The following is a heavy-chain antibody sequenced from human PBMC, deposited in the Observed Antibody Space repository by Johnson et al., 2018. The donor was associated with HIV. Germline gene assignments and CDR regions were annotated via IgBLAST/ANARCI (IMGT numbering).Heavy chain of an antibody. CDR2: ISSSGSTI. Sequence: VQLVESGGGVVRPGGSPRLSCAASGFTFDDYGMSWVRQVPGKGLEWVSYISSSGSTIYYADSVKGRFTLSRDNAKKSLYLQMNSLRAEDTALYYCAKDWSRTVGATLGPGAFDIWGQGTMVTV. J-gene: IGHJ3*02. V-gene: IGHV3-48*04. CDR3: AKDWSRTVGATLGPGAFDI. CDR1: GFTFDDYG. D-gene: IGHD1-26*01.